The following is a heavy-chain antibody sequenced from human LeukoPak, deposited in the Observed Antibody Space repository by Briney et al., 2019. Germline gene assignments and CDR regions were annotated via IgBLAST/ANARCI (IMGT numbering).Heavy chain of an antibody. CDR1: GLTLSSCR. Sequence: TGGSLRLSCAVSGLTLSSCRMSSVRQAPGKGLEWVANINKDGSEKYYVDSMRGRFIISRDNAKNSLYLQMNSLRAEDTAVYYCAKVPRNSGLGYWGQGARVTVSS. V-gene: IGHV3-7*01. D-gene: IGHD6-19*01. J-gene: IGHJ4*02. CDR3: AKVPRNSGLGY. CDR2: INKDGSEK.